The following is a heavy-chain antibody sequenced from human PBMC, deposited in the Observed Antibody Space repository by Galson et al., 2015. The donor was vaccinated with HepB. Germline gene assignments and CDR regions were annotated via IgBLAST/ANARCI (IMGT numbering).Heavy chain of an antibody. Sequence: SVKVSCKASGDTFSSYAISWVRQAPGQGLEWMGRIIPILGIANYAQKFQGRVTITADKSTSTAYMELSSLRSEDTAVYYCARGDYGGNPRRYFDYWGQGTLVTVSS. CDR3: ARGDYGGNPRRYFDY. CDR1: GDTFSSYA. CDR2: IIPILGIA. J-gene: IGHJ4*02. D-gene: IGHD4-23*01. V-gene: IGHV1-69*04.